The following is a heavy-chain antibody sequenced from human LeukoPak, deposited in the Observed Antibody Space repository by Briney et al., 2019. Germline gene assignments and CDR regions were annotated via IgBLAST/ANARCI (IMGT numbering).Heavy chain of an antibody. V-gene: IGHV4-59*08. CDR1: GGSISSYY. CDR3: ARIPLQKYYYDSSGYYFGY. D-gene: IGHD3-22*01. J-gene: IGHJ4*02. Sequence: SETLSLTCTVSGGSISSYYWSWIRQPPGKGLEWIGYIYYSGSTNYNPSLKSRVTISVDTSKNQFSLKLSSVTAADTAVYYCARIPLQKYYYDSSGYYFGYWGQGTLVTVSS. CDR2: IYYSGST.